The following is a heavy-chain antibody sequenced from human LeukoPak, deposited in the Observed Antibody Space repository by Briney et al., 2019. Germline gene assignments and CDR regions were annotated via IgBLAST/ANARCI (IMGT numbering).Heavy chain of an antibody. CDR3: ARLIGVVGATNWFDP. CDR1: GGSISSYY. Sequence: SETLSLTCTVSGGSISSYYWSWIRQPPGKGLEWIGCIYYSGSTNYNPSPKSRVTISVDTSKNQFSLKLSSVTAADTAVYYCARLIGVVGATNWFDPWGQGTLVTASS. D-gene: IGHD1-26*01. CDR2: IYYSGST. J-gene: IGHJ5*02. V-gene: IGHV4-59*01.